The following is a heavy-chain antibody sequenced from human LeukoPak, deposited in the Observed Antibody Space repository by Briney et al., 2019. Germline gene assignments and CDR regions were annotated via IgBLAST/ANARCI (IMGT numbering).Heavy chain of an antibody. CDR3: AKDRDLVGATVDY. V-gene: IGHV3-23*01. J-gene: IGHJ4*02. CDR2: ISGSGGST. CDR1: GFPFSSYA. Sequence: GFLRLSFAASGFPFSSYAMSWVRPAPGKGLEWVSAISGSGGSTYYADSVKGRFTISRDNSKNTLYLQMNSLRAEDTAVYYCAKDRDLVGATVDYWGQGTLVTVSS. D-gene: IGHD1-26*01.